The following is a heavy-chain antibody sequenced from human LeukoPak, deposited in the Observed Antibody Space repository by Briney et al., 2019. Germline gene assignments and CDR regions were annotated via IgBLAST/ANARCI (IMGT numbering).Heavy chain of an antibody. CDR3: AGTTSAPRYYYYMDV. V-gene: IGHV6-1*01. J-gene: IGHJ6*03. CDR1: GDSVSSKSAA. CDR2: TYYRSKWYN. D-gene: IGHD1-14*01. Sequence: SQTLSLTCAISGDSVSSKSAAWNWIRQSPSRDLEWLGRTYYRSKWYNDYAISLKSRIIIKPDTSKNQFSLQLSSVTPEDTAVYYCAGTTSAPRYYYYMDVWGKGTTVTVSS.